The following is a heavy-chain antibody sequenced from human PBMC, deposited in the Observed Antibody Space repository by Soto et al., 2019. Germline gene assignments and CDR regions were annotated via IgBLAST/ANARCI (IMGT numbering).Heavy chain of an antibody. CDR2: IYYSGST. Sequence: ASETLSLTCTVSGGSISSGDYYWSWIRQPPGKGLEWIGYIYYSGSTYYNPSLKSRVTISVDTSKNQFSLKLSSVTAADTAVYYCARSSLVVVTAIAWFAPWGQGTLVTAPQ. CDR1: GGSISSGDYY. V-gene: IGHV4-30-4*01. CDR3: ARSSLVVVTAIAWFAP. D-gene: IGHD2-21*02. J-gene: IGHJ5*02.